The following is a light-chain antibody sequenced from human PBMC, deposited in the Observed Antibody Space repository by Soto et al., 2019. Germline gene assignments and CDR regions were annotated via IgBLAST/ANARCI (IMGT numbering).Light chain of an antibody. CDR2: DAS. J-gene: IGKJ3*01. CDR1: QNVRTY. Sequence: EIVLTQSPATLSLSPGDRATLSCRASQNVRTYLGWYQQKPGQAPRLLIYDASNRATGIPARFSGSGSGTDFTLTISSLEPEEFAVYYCQQRATWPPFTFGPGTKVDLK. V-gene: IGKV3-11*01. CDR3: QQRATWPPFT.